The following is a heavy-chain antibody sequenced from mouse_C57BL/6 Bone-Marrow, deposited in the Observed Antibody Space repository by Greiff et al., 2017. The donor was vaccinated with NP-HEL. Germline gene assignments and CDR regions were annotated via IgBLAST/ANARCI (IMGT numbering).Heavy chain of an antibody. Sequence: EVMLVESGGGLVKPGGSLKLSCAASGFTFSSYAMSWVRQTPDKRLEWVATISDGGSYTYYPDNVKGRFTISRDNAKKNLYLQMGHLKSEDTAMYYCASHYGSSYDWYFDVWGTGTTVTVSS. CDR1: GFTFSSYA. J-gene: IGHJ1*03. V-gene: IGHV5-4*03. CDR2: ISDGGSYT. CDR3: ASHYGSSYDWYFDV. D-gene: IGHD1-1*01.